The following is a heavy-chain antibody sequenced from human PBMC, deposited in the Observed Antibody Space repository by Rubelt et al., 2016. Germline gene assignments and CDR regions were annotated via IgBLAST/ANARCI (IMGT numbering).Heavy chain of an antibody. V-gene: IGHV4-59*08. CDR3: ARTSGYNYDEAFDI. CDR2: VHYSGST. J-gene: IGHJ3*02. CDR1: GGSISSHY. D-gene: IGHD5-12*01. Sequence: QVRLQESGPGLVKPSETLSLTCTVSGGSISSHYWTWIRQPPGKGLEWIGYVHYSGSTDYNPSLKSRVTISVDTSKKQFSLKVRSVTAADTAVYYCARTSGYNYDEAFDIWGQGTMVTVSS.